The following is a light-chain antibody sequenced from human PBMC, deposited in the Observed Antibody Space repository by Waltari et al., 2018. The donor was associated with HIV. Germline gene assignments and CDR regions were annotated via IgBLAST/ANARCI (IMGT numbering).Light chain of an antibody. V-gene: IGLV2-11*01. CDR1: SSDVGAYIY. CDR2: DVS. CDR3: CSYAGNYIWV. J-gene: IGLJ2*01. Sequence: QSALTQPRSVSGSPGQSVTISCTGTSSDVGAYIYVSWYQQHPAKAPKLMIYDVSKRPSGVPDRFSDSKSGNTASLTISGLQAEDEADYYCCSYAGNYIWVFGGGTKLTVL.